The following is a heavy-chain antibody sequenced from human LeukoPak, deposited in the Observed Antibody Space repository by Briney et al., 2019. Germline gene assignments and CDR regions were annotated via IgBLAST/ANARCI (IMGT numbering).Heavy chain of an antibody. D-gene: IGHD6-13*01. V-gene: IGHV3-21*01. Sequence: KTGGPLRLSCAASGFTFSSYSMNWVRQAPGKGLEWVSSISSSSSYIYYADSVKGLFTISRDNAKNSLYLQMNSLRAEDTAVYYCARSAHPGGSSSWYFIDWFDPWGQGTLVTVSS. CDR3: ARSAHPGGSSSWYFIDWFDP. J-gene: IGHJ5*02. CDR1: GFTFSSYS. CDR2: ISSSSSYI.